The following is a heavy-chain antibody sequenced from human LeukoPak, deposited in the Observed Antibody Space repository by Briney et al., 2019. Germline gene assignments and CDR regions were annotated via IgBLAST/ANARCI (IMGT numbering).Heavy chain of an antibody. CDR3: ARVSLHYFEYYGLDV. CDR1: GFTFSNYA. J-gene: IGHJ6*02. CDR2: ISYDESNK. D-gene: IGHD2/OR15-2a*01. Sequence: GGSLRLSCAASGFTFSNYAIHWVRQAPGKGLEWVAIISYDESNKYYAGSVKGRFTISRDNSKNTLYLQMNSLRAEDTAVYYCARVSLHYFEYYGLDVWGRGTTVTVSS. V-gene: IGHV3-30*04.